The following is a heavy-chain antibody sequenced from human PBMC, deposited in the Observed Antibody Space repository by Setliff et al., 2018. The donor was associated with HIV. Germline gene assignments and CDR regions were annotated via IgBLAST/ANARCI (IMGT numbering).Heavy chain of an antibody. J-gene: IGHJ5*02. Sequence: SCKTSGYFFSEFYIHWVKQAPGKGLEWVGRVNPEDGETMYAEKFQGRVTITADTSRDTAYMELSSLRFDDTAVYYCARSGGGWYNWFDPWGQGTPVTVSS. V-gene: IGHV1-69-2*01. CDR2: VNPEDGET. D-gene: IGHD3-16*01. CDR3: ARSGGGWYNWFDP. CDR1: GYFFSEFY.